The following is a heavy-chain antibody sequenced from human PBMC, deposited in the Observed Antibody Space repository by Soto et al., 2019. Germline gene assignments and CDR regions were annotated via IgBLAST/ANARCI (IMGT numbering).Heavy chain of an antibody. J-gene: IGHJ4*02. V-gene: IGHV1-69*06. CDR3: ARSAEWLQFPLYFDY. CDR2: IIPIFGTT. CDR1: GGTFSSYA. Sequence: QVQLVQSGAEVKKPGSSVKVSCKASGGTFSSYAISWVRQAPGQGLEWMGGIIPIFGTTNYAQKFQGRVTITADKSTSTDYMELSSLRSEDTAVYYCARSAEWLQFPLYFDYWGQGTLVTVSS. D-gene: IGHD5-12*01.